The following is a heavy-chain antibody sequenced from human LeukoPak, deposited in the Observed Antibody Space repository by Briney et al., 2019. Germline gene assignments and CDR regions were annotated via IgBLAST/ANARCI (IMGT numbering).Heavy chain of an antibody. J-gene: IGHJ3*02. Sequence: ASVKVSCKASGGSFRTFSMNWVRQAPGQGLEWMGGIIPMFGEGNHAQKFQGRVTITTDESRRTAYMELRSLRSEDTAVYYCARRYYYDSPTYFEDAFDIWGQGTMVTVSS. D-gene: IGHD3-22*01. V-gene: IGHV1-69*05. CDR3: ARRYYYDSPTYFEDAFDI. CDR1: GGSFRTFS. CDR2: IIPMFGEG.